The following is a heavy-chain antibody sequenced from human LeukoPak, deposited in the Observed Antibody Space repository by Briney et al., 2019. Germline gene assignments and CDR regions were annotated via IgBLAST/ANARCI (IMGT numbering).Heavy chain of an antibody. J-gene: IGHJ4*02. Sequence: GGSLRLSCAASGFTFSSYGMHWVRQAPGKGLEWVAVISNDGSLKYYADSVKGRFTISRDNSKNTVSLQMNSLGAEDTAVYFCAKERDSSGYGAHYDCWGQGTLVTVSS. V-gene: IGHV3-30*18. CDR3: AKERDSSGYGAHYDC. D-gene: IGHD3-22*01. CDR1: GFTFSSYG. CDR2: ISNDGSLK.